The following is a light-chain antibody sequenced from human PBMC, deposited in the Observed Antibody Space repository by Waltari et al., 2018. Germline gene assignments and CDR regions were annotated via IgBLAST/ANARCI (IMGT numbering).Light chain of an antibody. CDR2: EVT. CDR3: CSYAGSNLGV. J-gene: IGLJ1*01. Sequence: QSALTQPASVSGSPGQSISISCTGTSSDVGGYTLVSWYQQHPGKAPKLIIYEVTKRPSGVSNRFSGSKSDNTASLTISGLQAEDEADYYCCSYAGSNLGVFGTGTKVTVL. CDR1: SSDVGGYTL. V-gene: IGLV2-23*02.